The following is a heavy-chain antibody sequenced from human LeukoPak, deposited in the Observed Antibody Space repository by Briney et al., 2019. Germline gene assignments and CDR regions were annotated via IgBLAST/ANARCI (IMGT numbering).Heavy chain of an antibody. V-gene: IGHV4-59*01. J-gene: IGHJ5*02. CDR3: ARDYGGNSAGFDP. D-gene: IGHD4-23*01. CDR2: IYYSRGT. Sequence: SETLSLTCTVSGGSISSFYYNWIRQPPGKGLEWIGHIYYSRGTNYNPSLKSRVTISLDTSKNQFSLKLSSVTAADTAVYYCARDYGGNSAGFDPWGQGTLVTVSS. CDR1: GGSISSFY.